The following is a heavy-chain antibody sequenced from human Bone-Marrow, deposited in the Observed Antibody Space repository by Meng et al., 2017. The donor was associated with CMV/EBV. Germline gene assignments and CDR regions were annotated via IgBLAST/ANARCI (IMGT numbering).Heavy chain of an antibody. J-gene: IGHJ6*02. CDR2: IDGDGTTT. Sequence: GESLKISCEASGFIFGAYWMHWVRQIPGKGLVWVSRIDGDGTTTNYADSVKGRFIISRDNAKNTLYLQMNSLRAEDTAVYYCAIRDYCSSTSCYKDYYYYGMDVWGQGTTVTVSS. D-gene: IGHD2-2*02. V-gene: IGHV3-74*01. CDR3: AIRDYCSSTSCYKDYYYYGMDV. CDR1: GFIFGAYW.